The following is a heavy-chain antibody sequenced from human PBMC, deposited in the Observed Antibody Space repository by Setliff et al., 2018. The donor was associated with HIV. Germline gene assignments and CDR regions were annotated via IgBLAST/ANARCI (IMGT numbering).Heavy chain of an antibody. CDR2: IHYSGST. J-gene: IGHJ6*03. V-gene: IGHV4-39*01. CDR1: GGSISGTNYV. Sequence: SETLSLTCTVYGGSISGTNYVWGWIRQTPRKGLEWIGTIHYSGSTYHNPSLESRSTMSVDTSKDQFFLRLNSVSAAETAVYYCVRTASTSSWVVHYYYYRDLWGKGTTVTVAS. CDR3: VRTASTSSWVVHYYYYRDL. D-gene: IGHD2-15*01.